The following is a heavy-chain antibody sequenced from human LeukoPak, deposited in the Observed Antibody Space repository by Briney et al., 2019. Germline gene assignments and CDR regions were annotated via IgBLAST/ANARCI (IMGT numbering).Heavy chain of an antibody. CDR1: GGSLSSFY. D-gene: IGHD3-10*01. CDR2: IYSSGST. J-gene: IGHJ4*02. Sequence: SETLSLTCTVSGGSLSSFYWSWIRQPPGKGLEWIGYIYSSGSTSYNPSLESRVTISEDTSKNQFSLKLTSVAAADSAVYYCARAYYYVSGTYVDFWGQETRVTVSS. V-gene: IGHV4-59*08. CDR3: ARAYYYVSGTYVDF.